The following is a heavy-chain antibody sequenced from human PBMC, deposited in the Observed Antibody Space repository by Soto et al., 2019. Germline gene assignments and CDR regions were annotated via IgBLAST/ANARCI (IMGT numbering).Heavy chain of an antibody. CDR3: ARLSSSGWPIDS. J-gene: IGHJ4*02. CDR1: GGSISSGGYY. D-gene: IGHD6-19*01. CDR2: TYYSERT. Sequence: SETLSLTCTVSGGSISSGGYYWNWIRQHPGKGLEWIGYTYYSERTYYNPSLNSRVTISADTSKNQFSLKLSSVTAADTAVYYCARLSSSGWPIDSWGQGTLVTVS. V-gene: IGHV4-31*03.